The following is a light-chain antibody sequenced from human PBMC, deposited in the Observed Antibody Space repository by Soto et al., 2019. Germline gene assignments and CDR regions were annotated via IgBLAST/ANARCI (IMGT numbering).Light chain of an antibody. CDR2: EVS. CDR1: SSDVGSYNL. CDR3: CSYAGSSTHYV. J-gene: IGLJ1*01. V-gene: IGLV2-23*02. Sequence: QSALTQPASVSGSPGQSITISCTGTSSDVGSYNLVSWYHQHPGKAPKLMIYEVSKRPSGVSNRFSGSKSGNTASLTISGLQAEDEADYYCCSYAGSSTHYVFGTGTKLTVL.